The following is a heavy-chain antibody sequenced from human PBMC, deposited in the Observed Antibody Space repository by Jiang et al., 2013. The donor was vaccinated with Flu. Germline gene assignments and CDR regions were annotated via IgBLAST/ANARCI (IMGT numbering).Heavy chain of an antibody. V-gene: IGHV2-70*16. CDR2: IDWDNDE. CDR1: GFSLSTSGMC. Sequence: TQTLTLTSTFSGFSLSTSGMCVSWTRQPPGKALEWLARIDWDNDEFYSPFLKTRLTISKDTSKNQVVLTMANMDPADTATYYCARTHFGESMGVWFDSWGQGTLVTVSS. J-gene: IGHJ5*01. D-gene: IGHD3-10*01. CDR3: ARTHFGESMGVWFDS.